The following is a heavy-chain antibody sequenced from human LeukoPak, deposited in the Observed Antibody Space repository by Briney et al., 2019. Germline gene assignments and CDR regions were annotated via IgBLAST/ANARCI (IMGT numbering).Heavy chain of an antibody. CDR2: IYTSGST. CDR1: GGSISSGSYY. Sequence: SETLSLTCTVSGGSISSGSYYWSWIRQPAGKGLEWIGRIYTSGSTNYNPSLKSRVTISVDTSKNQFSLELSSVTAADTAVYYCARGTEADGTFMFDFWGQGTLVTVSS. D-gene: IGHD5-24*01. CDR3: ARGTEADGTFMFDF. J-gene: IGHJ4*02. V-gene: IGHV4-61*02.